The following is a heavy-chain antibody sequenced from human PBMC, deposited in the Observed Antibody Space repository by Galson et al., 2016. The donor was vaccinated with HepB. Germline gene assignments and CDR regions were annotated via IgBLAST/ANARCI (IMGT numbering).Heavy chain of an antibody. V-gene: IGHV3-30*12. CDR2: TGYDGSST. Sequence: SLRLSCAGTGFSFSNFGMHWVRQAPGKGLEWVATTGYDGSSTYYADSLRGRFIISKDNSNNMFYLEMSSLTPEDTAIYYCARDRYPYGGSRDLPSWGPGALVIVSS. CDR3: ARDRYPYGGSRDLPS. CDR1: GFSFSNFG. D-gene: IGHD4-17*01. J-gene: IGHJ1*01.